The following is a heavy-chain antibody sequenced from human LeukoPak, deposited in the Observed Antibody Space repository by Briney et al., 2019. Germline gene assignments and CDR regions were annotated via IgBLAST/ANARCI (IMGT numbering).Heavy chain of an antibody. CDR2: IRYDGGNQ. CDR3: AKDLRSRIAAAGAPDY. CDR1: GFTFSSYG. V-gene: IGHV3-30*02. D-gene: IGHD6-13*01. J-gene: IGHJ4*02. Sequence: GGSLRLSCAASGFTFSSYGMHWVRQTPGKGLECVAFIRYDGGNQYYTDPVKGRFTISRDNSKNTIYLQMNSLRAEDTAVYYCAKDLRSRIAAAGAPDYWGQGTLVTVSS.